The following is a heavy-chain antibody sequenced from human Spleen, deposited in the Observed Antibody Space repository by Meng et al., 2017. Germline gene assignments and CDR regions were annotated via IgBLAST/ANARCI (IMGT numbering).Heavy chain of an antibody. Sequence: QGQVFESWSALKKPGASVKVSCKASGYPLTSYPMNWGRQAPGQGLEWMGWINTNTGNPTYAQGFTGRFVFSLDTSVSTAYLQISSLKAEDTAVYYCARPYCTSTSCYGWFDPWGQGTLVTVSS. CDR3: ARPYCTSTSCYGWFDP. CDR1: GYPLTSYP. CDR2: INTNTGNP. V-gene: IGHV7-4-1*02. J-gene: IGHJ5*02. D-gene: IGHD2-2*01.